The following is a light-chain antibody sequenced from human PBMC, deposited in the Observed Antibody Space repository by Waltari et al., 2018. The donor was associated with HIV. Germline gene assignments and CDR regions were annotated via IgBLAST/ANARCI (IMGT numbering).Light chain of an antibody. CDR1: SSNLGAGYD. CDR2: GNT. V-gene: IGLV1-40*01. CDR3: QSYDSSLSGVV. Sequence: QSVLTQPPSVSGAPGPRVTISCTGSSSNLGAGYDVHWYQNLPGTAPKLLIYGNTNRPSGVPDRFSGSKSGTSASLAITGLQAEDEADYYCQSYDSSLSGVVFGGGTKLTVL. J-gene: IGLJ2*01.